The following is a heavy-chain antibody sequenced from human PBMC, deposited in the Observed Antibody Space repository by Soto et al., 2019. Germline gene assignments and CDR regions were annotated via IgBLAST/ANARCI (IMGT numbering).Heavy chain of an antibody. J-gene: IGHJ1*01. D-gene: IGHD3-10*01. CDR1: GYTFATSG. CDR3: ARATLGLVWFEEFDGRDL. CDR2: IYIGNGIT. V-gene: IGHV1-3*04. Sequence: QVQLVQSGTEVKKPGASVTVSCKASGYTFATSGIHWLRQAPGQGLEWVGWIYIGNGITKYSREFQGRVTISRDTSASTAYMKLSSLRSEDTAVYYCARATLGLVWFEEFDGRDLWGQGTLVTVSS.